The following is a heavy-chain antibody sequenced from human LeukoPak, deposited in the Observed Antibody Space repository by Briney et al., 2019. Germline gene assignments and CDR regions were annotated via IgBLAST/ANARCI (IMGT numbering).Heavy chain of an antibody. CDR1: GFTFSSYG. CDR3: ARDGALWFGELFDAFDI. Sequence: GGSLRLSCAPSGFTFSSYGMHWVRQAPGKGLEWVAVIWYDGSNKYYADSVKGRFTISRDNSKNTLYLQMNSLRAEDTAVYYCARDGALWFGELFDAFDIWGQGTMVTVSS. D-gene: IGHD3-10*01. V-gene: IGHV3-33*01. CDR2: IWYDGSNK. J-gene: IGHJ3*02.